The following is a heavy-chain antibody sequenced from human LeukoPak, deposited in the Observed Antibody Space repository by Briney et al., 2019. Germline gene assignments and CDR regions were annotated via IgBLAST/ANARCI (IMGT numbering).Heavy chain of an antibody. CDR1: GFTFSSYW. D-gene: IGHD1-26*01. J-gene: IGHJ3*02. CDR2: INSDGSST. Sequence: PGGSLRLSCAASGFTFSSYWMHWVRQAPGKGLVWVSRINSDGSSTSYADSVKGRFTISRDNSKNTLYLQMNSLRAEDTAVYYCAKALWGRERGNAFDIWGQGTMVTVSS. CDR3: AKALWGRERGNAFDI. V-gene: IGHV3-74*01.